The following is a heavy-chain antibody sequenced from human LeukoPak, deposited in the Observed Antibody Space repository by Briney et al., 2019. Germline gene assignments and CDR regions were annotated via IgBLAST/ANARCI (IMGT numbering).Heavy chain of an antibody. V-gene: IGHV3-11*01. D-gene: IGHD3-22*01. J-gene: IGHJ4*02. CDR3: ARDVGYYYDSSGTFDY. CDR2: ISSSGSTI. CDR1: GFTFSDYY. Sequence: GGSLRLSCAASGFTFSDYYMSWIRQAPGKGLEWVSYISSSGSTIYYADSVKGRFTISRDNAKNSLYLQMNSLRAEDTAVYYCARDVGYYYDSSGTFDYWGQGTLVTVSS.